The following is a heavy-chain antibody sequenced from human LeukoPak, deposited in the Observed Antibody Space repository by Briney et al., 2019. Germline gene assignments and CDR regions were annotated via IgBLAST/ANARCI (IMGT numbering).Heavy chain of an antibody. D-gene: IGHD4-17*01. J-gene: IGHJ4*02. CDR1: GGSINSYY. V-gene: IGHV4-59*01. CDR3: ARENDYGDPGFDY. Sequence: SETLSLTCTVSGGSINSYYWSWIRQPPGKGLEWIGYIYYSGSTNYNPSLKSRVTISVDTSKNQFSLKLSSVTAADTAVYYCARENDYGDPGFDYWGQGTLVTVSS. CDR2: IYYSGST.